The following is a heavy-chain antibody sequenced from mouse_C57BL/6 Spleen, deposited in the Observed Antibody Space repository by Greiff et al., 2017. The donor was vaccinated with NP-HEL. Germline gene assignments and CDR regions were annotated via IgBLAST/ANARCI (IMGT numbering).Heavy chain of an antibody. CDR3: ARYDYDGAWFAY. CDR2: IYPGSGST. CDR1: GYTFTSYW. V-gene: IGHV1-55*01. J-gene: IGHJ3*01. D-gene: IGHD2-4*01. Sequence: VQLQQPGAELVKPGASVKMSCKASGYTFTSYWITWVKQRPGQGLKWIGDIYPGSGSTNYNEKFKSKATLTVDTSSSTAYMQLSSLTSEDSAVYYCARYDYDGAWFAYWGQGTLVTVSA.